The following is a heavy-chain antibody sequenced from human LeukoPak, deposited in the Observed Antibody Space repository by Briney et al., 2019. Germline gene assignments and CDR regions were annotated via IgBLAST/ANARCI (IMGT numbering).Heavy chain of an antibody. J-gene: IGHJ4*02. CDR2: ISGSSSYI. CDR1: GFTFSSYS. V-gene: IGHV3-21*01. Sequence: GGSLRLSCAASGFTFSSYSMNWVRQAPGKGLEWVSSISGSSSYIYYADSVKGRFTISRDNAKNSLYLQMNSLRAEDTAVYYCARSYYDILTGTPLAFDYWGQGTLVTVSS. D-gene: IGHD3-9*01. CDR3: ARSYYDILTGTPLAFDY.